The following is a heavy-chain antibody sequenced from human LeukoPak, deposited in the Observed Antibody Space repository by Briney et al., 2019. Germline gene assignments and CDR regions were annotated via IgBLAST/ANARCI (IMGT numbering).Heavy chain of an antibody. D-gene: IGHD2-2*01. CDR3: ARDWYHAIDY. CDR2: ISYDGSNK. J-gene: IGHJ4*02. V-gene: IGHV3-30*04. Sequence: PGGSLRLSCAASGITFSSYAMHWVRQAPGKGLEWVAVISYDGSNKYYADSVKGRFTISRDNAKNTLYLQMNSLRVDDTAVYYCARDWYHAIDYWGQGTLVTVSS. CDR1: GITFSSYA.